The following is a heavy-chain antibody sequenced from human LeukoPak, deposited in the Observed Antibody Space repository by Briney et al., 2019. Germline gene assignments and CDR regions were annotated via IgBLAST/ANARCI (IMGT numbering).Heavy chain of an antibody. CDR2: TNTDGSNT. Sequence: GGSLRLSCAASGFTFSNYWMHWVRQGPGKGLVWVSCTNTDGSNTHYADSVKGRFPISRDNAKNTLYLQMNSLRAEDTAMYYCASLVRGSPRAFDIWGQGTMVTVSS. V-gene: IGHV3-74*01. CDR1: GFTFSNYW. J-gene: IGHJ3*02. D-gene: IGHD3-10*01. CDR3: ASLVRGSPRAFDI.